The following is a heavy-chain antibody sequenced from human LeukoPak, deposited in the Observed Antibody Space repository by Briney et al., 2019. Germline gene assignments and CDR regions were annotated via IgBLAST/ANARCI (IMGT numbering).Heavy chain of an antibody. Sequence: GGSLRLSCAASGFTFDDYAMHWVQQAPGKGLEWVSGISWNSGSISYADSVKGRFTISRDNAKNSLYLQMNSLRAEDTALYYCAKGYCSGGSCYDLRGHNTDFDYWGQGTLVTVSS. CDR1: GFTFDDYA. J-gene: IGHJ4*02. CDR2: ISWNSGSI. D-gene: IGHD2-15*01. CDR3: AKGYCSGGSCYDLRGHNTDFDY. V-gene: IGHV3-9*01.